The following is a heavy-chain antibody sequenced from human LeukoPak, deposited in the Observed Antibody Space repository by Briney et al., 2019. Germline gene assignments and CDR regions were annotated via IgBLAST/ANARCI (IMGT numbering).Heavy chain of an antibody. J-gene: IGHJ4*02. CDR3: AGGEGVFDS. Sequence: SETLSLTCTVSGGSISTYYWSWIRQPPGKGLEWIGYIYYSGSTNYNPSLKSRVTISVDTSKNQFSLKLNSVTAADTAVYYCAGGEGVFDSWGQGTLVTVSS. D-gene: IGHD3-10*01. CDR1: GGSISTYY. CDR2: IYYSGST. V-gene: IGHV4-59*01.